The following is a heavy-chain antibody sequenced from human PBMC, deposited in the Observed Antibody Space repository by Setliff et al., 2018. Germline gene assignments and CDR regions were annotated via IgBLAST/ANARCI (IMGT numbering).Heavy chain of an antibody. V-gene: IGHV4-34*01. D-gene: IGHD3-3*01. CDR2: INHSGST. J-gene: IGHJ4*02. CDR3: ARVDNFWSGPIDY. Sequence: PSKTLSLTCAVYGGSFSGYYWSWIRQPPGKGLEWIGEINHSGSTNYNPSLKSRVTISVDTSKNQFSLKLSSVTAADTAVYYCARVDNFWSGPIDYWGQGTLVTVSS. CDR1: GGSFSGYY.